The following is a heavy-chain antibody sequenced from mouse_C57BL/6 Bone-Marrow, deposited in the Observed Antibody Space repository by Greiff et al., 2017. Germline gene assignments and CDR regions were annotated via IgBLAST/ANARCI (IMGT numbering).Heavy chain of an antibody. CDR2: IDPSDSYT. D-gene: IGHD6-1*01. Sequence: VKLQQPGAELVMPGASVKLSCKASGYTFTSYWMHWVKQRPGQGLEWIGEIDPSDSYTNYNQKFKGKSTLTVDKSSSTAYMQLSSLTSEDSAVYYCARDAIYYYAMDYWGQGTSVTVSS. J-gene: IGHJ4*01. CDR3: ARDAIYYYAMDY. V-gene: IGHV1-69*01. CDR1: GYTFTSYW.